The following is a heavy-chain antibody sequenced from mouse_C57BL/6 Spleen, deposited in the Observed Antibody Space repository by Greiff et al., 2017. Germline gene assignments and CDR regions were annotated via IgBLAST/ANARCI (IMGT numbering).Heavy chain of an antibody. CDR3: ARPGKPFAY. Sequence: EVQLQESGGDLVKPGGSLKLSCAASGFTFSSYGMSWVRQTPDKRLEWVATISSGGSYTYYPDSVKGRFTISRDNAKNTLYLQMSRLKSEDTAMYYCARPGKPFAYWGQGTLVTVSA. CDR1: GFTFSSYG. J-gene: IGHJ3*01. D-gene: IGHD2-1*01. CDR2: ISSGGSYT. V-gene: IGHV5-6*01.